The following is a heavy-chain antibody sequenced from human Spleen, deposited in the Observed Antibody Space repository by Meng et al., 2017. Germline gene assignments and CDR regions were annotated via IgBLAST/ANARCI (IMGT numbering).Heavy chain of an antibody. Sequence: LSLTGAASGFTFDSYWMSWVRQAPGKGLEWVANIKRDGTEKYYVDSVKGRFTISRDNAKNSLFLQMNSLRAEDTAVYYCARGDYEPFLGYNYGRDAFDIWGQGTMVTVSS. J-gene: IGHJ3*02. D-gene: IGHD5-18*01. CDR3: ARGDYEPFLGYNYGRDAFDI. CDR2: IKRDGTEK. V-gene: IGHV3-7*01. CDR1: GFTFDSYW.